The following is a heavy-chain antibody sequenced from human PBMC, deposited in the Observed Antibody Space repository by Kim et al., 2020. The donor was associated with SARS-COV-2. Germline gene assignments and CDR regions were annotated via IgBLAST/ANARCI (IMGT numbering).Heavy chain of an antibody. CDR1: GGSISISNYY. CDR3: ARHHSDLWSYFDY. Sequence: SETLSLTCSVSGGSISISNYYWGWVRQPPGKGLEWIGTIYYSGSTYYNPSLRSRVTISVDTSKNQFSLKLNSVTAADTAVYYCARHHSDLWSYFDYWGQGTLVTVSS. V-gene: IGHV4-39*01. J-gene: IGHJ4*02. CDR2: IYYSGST. D-gene: IGHD3-3*01.